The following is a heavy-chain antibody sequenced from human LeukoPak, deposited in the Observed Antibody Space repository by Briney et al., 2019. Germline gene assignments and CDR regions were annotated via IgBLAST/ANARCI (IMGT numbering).Heavy chain of an antibody. CDR3: AHRRCSSTSCYNAFDY. CDR1: GFSLSTSGVG. CDR2: IYWNDDK. V-gene: IGHV2-5*01. J-gene: IGHJ4*02. Sequence: SGPTLVKPTQTLTLTCTFSGFSLSTSGVGVGWIRQPPGKALEWLALIYWNDDKRYSPSLKSRLTITKDTSKNRVVLTMTNMDPVDTATYYCAHRRCSSTSCYNAFDYWGQGTLVTVSS. D-gene: IGHD2-2*02.